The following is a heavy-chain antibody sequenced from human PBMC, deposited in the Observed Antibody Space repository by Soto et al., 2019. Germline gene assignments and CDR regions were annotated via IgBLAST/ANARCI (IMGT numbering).Heavy chain of an antibody. Sequence: QVQLVESGGGVVQPGRSLRLSCAASGFTFSSYGMHWVRQAPGKGLEWVAVISYDGSNKYYADSVKGRFTISRDNSKNTLYLKMNSLRAEDTAVYYCAKDRPGGEPAASLAIDYWGQGTLVTVSS. V-gene: IGHV3-30*18. CDR3: AKDRPGGEPAASLAIDY. D-gene: IGHD6-13*01. CDR2: ISYDGSNK. CDR1: GFTFSSYG. J-gene: IGHJ4*02.